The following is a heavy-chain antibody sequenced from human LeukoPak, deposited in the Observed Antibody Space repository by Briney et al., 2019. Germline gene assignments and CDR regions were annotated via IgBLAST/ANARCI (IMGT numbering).Heavy chain of an antibody. V-gene: IGHV1-2*02. CDR3: ARRVIITGTAANDY. J-gene: IGHJ4*02. D-gene: IGHD1-20*01. CDR2: INPNSGGT. CDR1: GGTFIIYA. Sequence: GASVRVSCKASGGTFIIYAISWVRQAPGQGGEWMGWINPNSGGTNYAQKFQGRVTMTRDTSISTAYMELSRLRSDDTAVYYCARRVIITGTAANDYWGQGTLVTVSS.